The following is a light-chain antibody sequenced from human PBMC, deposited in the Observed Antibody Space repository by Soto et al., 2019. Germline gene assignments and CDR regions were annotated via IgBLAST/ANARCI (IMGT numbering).Light chain of an antibody. CDR3: QQYSTYVWT. V-gene: IGKV1-5*03. J-gene: IGKJ1*01. Sequence: DIQMTQSPSTLSASIGDRVTITCRASQSISSWLAWYQQKPGKAPKLLIYKASSLESGVPSRFSGSGSETEFTLTLSSLQPDDFAAYYCQQYSTYVWTFGQGTKVEI. CDR2: KAS. CDR1: QSISSW.